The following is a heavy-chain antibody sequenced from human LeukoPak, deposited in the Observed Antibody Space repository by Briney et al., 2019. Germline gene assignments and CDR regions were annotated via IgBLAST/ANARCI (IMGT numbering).Heavy chain of an antibody. V-gene: IGHV3-53*01. J-gene: IGHJ4*02. CDR1: GFTVITND. CDR2: LYSDGNT. Sequence: GGSLRLSCAASGFTVITNDMTWVRQAPGKGLEWDSVLYSDGNTKYADSVQGRFTISRDNSKNTLYLEMNSLGPDDTAVYYCARGVEPLAANTLAYWGQGTLVTVSS. D-gene: IGHD1-14*01. CDR3: ARGVEPLAANTLAY.